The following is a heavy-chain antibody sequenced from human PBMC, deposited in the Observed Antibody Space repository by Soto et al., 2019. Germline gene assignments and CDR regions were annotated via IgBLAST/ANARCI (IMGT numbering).Heavy chain of an antibody. CDR2: MNPNSGTT. V-gene: IGHV1-8*02. J-gene: IGHJ5*02. D-gene: IGHD3-16*02. CDR1: GGTFSSYA. Sequence: ASVKVSCKASGGTFSSYAISWVRQAPGQGLEWMEWMNPNSGTTGYAQKFQGRVTMTRNTSISTAYMELTSLRSDDTAIYYCARGRVRYSPSNSSDPWGRGPLVTLSS. CDR3: ARGRVRYSPSNSSDP.